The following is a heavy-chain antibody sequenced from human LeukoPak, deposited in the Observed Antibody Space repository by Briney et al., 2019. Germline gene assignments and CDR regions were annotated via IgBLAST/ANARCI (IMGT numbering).Heavy chain of an antibody. CDR2: INSDETIS. CDR1: GFTFSSYW. J-gene: IGHJ4*02. CDR3: AKNLLRYSSSWFPIPAGVYFDY. Sequence: GGSLRLSCAASGFTFSSYWMHWVRQVPNQGLMWVSRINSDETISEYVDSVNGRFTISRDNSKNTLYLQMNSLRAEDTAVYYCAKNLLRYSSSWFPIPAGVYFDYWGQGTLVTVPS. D-gene: IGHD6-13*01. V-gene: IGHV3-74*01.